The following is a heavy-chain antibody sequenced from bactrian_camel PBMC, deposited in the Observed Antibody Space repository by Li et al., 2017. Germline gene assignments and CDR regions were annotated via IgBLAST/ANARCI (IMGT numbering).Heavy chain of an antibody. CDR3: ATGRQVWPLRSRGD. Sequence: QVQLVESGGGLVQPGGSLRLSCAASGFTFSSYDMSWVRQAPGKGLEGVAVIYSDSKQTRYADSVKGRFTISRDNAKSTVYLQMNSLKSEDTALYFCATGRQVWPLRSRGDWGAGTQVTVS. J-gene: IGHJ4*01. D-gene: IGHD1*01. CDR2: IYSDSKQT. CDR1: GFTFSSYD. V-gene: IGHV3-2*01.